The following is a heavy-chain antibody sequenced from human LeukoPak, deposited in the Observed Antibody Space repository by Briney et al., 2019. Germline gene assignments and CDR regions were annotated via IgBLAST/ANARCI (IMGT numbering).Heavy chain of an antibody. J-gene: IGHJ4*02. CDR1: GGSFSGYY. CDR3: ARGRVLAYCGGDCYSINY. CDR2: INHSGST. D-gene: IGHD2-21*02. V-gene: IGHV4-34*01. Sequence: SETLSLTCAVYGGSFSGYYWSWIRQPPGKGLEWIGEINHSGSTNYNPSLKSRVTISVDTSKNQFSLKLSSVTAADTAVYYCARGRVLAYCGGDCYSINYWGQGTLATVPS.